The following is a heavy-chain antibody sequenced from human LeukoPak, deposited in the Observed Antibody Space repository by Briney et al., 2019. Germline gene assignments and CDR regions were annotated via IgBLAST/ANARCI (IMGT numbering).Heavy chain of an antibody. CDR2: INHSGST. Sequence: TSETLSLTCAVYGGSFSGYYWSWIRQPPGKGLEWIGEINHSGSTNYNPSLKSRVTISVDTSKNQFSLKLSSVTAADTAVYYCARGPPWRYYDSSGSPTTPTWGQGTLVTVSS. D-gene: IGHD3-22*01. V-gene: IGHV4-34*01. CDR1: GGSFSGYY. CDR3: ARGPPWRYYDSSGSPTTPT. J-gene: IGHJ5*02.